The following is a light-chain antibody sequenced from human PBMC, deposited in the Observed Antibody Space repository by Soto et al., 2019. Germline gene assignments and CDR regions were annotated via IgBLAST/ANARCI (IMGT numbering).Light chain of an antibody. CDR2: AAS. J-gene: IGKJ3*01. CDR3: QQSYSTPFT. V-gene: IGKV1-39*01. Sequence: DIQMTQSPSSLSASVGDRVTITCRTSQSIRSSLNWYQQKPGKAPNLLIYAASRLQSGVPSRFSGSGSGTDFTLTISSLHPADFATYYCQQSYSTPFTFGPGTKVDIK. CDR1: QSIRSS.